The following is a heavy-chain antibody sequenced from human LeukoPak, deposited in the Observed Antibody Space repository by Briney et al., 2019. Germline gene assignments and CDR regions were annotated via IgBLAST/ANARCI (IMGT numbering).Heavy chain of an antibody. Sequence: GASVKVSCKASGYTFTSYGISWVREAPGQGLEWMGWSSAYNGNTNYAQKLQGRVNMTTDTSTSTAYMELTSLRSDDTAVYYCAREVTMVRGYHGYYYYMDVWGKGTTVSVSS. D-gene: IGHD3-10*01. J-gene: IGHJ6*03. V-gene: IGHV1-18*01. CDR1: GYTFTSYG. CDR3: AREVTMVRGYHGYYYYMDV. CDR2: SSAYNGNT.